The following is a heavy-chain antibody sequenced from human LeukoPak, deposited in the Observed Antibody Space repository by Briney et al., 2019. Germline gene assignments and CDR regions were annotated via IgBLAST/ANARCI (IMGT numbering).Heavy chain of an antibody. V-gene: IGHV4-59*01. J-gene: IGHJ3*02. CDR2: LYYSGST. CDR3: ARSPVADAFDI. CDR1: GGSISSYY. D-gene: IGHD5-12*01. Sequence: SPSETLSLTCTVSGGSISSYYWSWIRQPPGKGLEWIGYLYYSGSTNYNPSLTSRVTISVDMSKNQFSLKLSSVTAADTAVYYCARSPVADAFDIWGQGTMVTVSS.